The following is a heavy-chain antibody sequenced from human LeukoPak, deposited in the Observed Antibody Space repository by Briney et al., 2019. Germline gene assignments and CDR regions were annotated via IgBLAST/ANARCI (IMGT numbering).Heavy chain of an antibody. D-gene: IGHD5-12*01. V-gene: IGHV3-23*01. CDR3: AKDRVATMTRNYFDY. CDR1: GFIFSSHG. J-gene: IGHJ4*02. Sequence: GGSLRLSCAASGFIFSSHGMNWVRQAPGKGLEWVSGISPSGDITCYADSVKGRFTISRDNSKNTLYLQMNSLRAEDTAVYYCAKDRVATMTRNYFDYWGQGTLVTVSS. CDR2: ISPSGDIT.